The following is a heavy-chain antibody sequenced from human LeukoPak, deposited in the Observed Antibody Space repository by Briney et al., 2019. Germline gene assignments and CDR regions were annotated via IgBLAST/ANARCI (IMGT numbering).Heavy chain of an antibody. CDR2: IYYSGST. CDR1: GGSISSSSYY. V-gene: IGHV4-39*07. Sequence: SETLSLICTVSGGSISSSSYYWGWIRQPPGKGLEWIGRIYYSGSTYYNPSLKSRVTISVDTSKNQFSLKLSSVNAADTAVYYCVLSMMLYDSSGYYRRGAYFYFDYWGQGTLVTVSS. CDR3: VLSMMLYDSSGYYRRGAYFYFDY. J-gene: IGHJ4*02. D-gene: IGHD3-22*01.